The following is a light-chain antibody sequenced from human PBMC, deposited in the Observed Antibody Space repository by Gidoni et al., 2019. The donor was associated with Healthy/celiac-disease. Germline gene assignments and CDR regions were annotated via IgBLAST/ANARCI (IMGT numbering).Light chain of an antibody. CDR2: GNS. CDR3: QSYDSSLSGVV. Sequence: QSVLTQPPSVSGAPAQRVTISCTGSSSNIGAGYDVHWDHQLPGTAPKLLIYGNSNRPSVVHDRVAGSKSGTSASLAITGLQAEDEADYYCQSYDSSLSGVVFGGGTKLTVL. V-gene: IGLV1-40*01. J-gene: IGLJ2*01. CDR1: SSNIGAGYD.